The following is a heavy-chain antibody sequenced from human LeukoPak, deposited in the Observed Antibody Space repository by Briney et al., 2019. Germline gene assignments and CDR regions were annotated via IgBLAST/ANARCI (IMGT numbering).Heavy chain of an antibody. D-gene: IGHD3-3*01. J-gene: IGHJ4*02. CDR2: IYHSGST. CDR1: GYSISSGYY. V-gene: IGHV4-38-2*02. CDR3: ARDGGLLYYDFWSGYTFDY. Sequence: PSETLSLTCTVSGYSISSGYYWGWIRQPPGKGLEWSGSIYHSGSTYYNPSLKRRVTISVATSKNQFSLKLSSVTAAATPVYSCARDGGLLYYDFWSGYTFDYWGQGTLVTVSS.